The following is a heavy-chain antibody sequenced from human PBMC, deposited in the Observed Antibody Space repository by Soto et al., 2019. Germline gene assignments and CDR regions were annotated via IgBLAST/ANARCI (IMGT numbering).Heavy chain of an antibody. CDR3: ARHRGTTWFPTPDY. CDR2: IYLGDSHT. V-gene: IGHV5-51*01. J-gene: IGHJ4*02. CDR1: GYSITNSW. Sequence: EVQLVQSGAEVKKPGESLKISCKGSGYSITNSWIGWVRQMPGKSLEWMGIIYLGDSHTRYSPSFQGHVTISADSSITTSYLQWSSLKVSDTAFYYCARHRGTTWFPTPDYRGKGTLVTVSS. D-gene: IGHD6-13*01.